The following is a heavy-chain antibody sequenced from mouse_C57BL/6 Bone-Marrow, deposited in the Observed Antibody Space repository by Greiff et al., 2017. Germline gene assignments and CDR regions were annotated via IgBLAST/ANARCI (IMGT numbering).Heavy chain of an antibody. Sequence: VQRVESGPGLVQPSQSLSITCTVSGFSLTSYGVHWVRQSPGKGLEWLGVIWRGGSTDYNAAFMSRLSITKDNSKSQVFFKMNSLQADDTAIYYCAKEITTVVATDYYAMDYWGQGTSVTVSS. J-gene: IGHJ4*01. V-gene: IGHV2-5*01. CDR2: IWRGGST. D-gene: IGHD1-1*01. CDR3: AKEITTVVATDYYAMDY. CDR1: GFSLTSYG.